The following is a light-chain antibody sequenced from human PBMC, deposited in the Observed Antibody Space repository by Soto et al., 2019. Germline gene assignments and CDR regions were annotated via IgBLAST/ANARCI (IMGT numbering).Light chain of an antibody. V-gene: IGKV3-20*01. CDR3: QHYTASPWT. CDR1: QSVRSSF. J-gene: IGKJ1*01. Sequence: EVVLTQSPGTLSLSPGDRATLSCKASQSVRSSFLAWYQQKPGQAPRLLIFGASRRDTGVPDRFSGSGSGTDFTLTISRLEPEDFAVYYCQHYTASPWTFGLGTKVDIK. CDR2: GAS.